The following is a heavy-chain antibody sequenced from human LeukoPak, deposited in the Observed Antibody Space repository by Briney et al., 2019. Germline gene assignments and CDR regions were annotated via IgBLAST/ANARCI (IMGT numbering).Heavy chain of an antibody. Sequence: SETLSLTCTVSGGSISSSSYYWGWIRQPPGKGLEWIGSIYYSGSTYYNPPLKSRVTISVDTSKNQFSLKLSSVTAADTAVYYCARWWELLSWFDPWGQGTLVTVSS. J-gene: IGHJ5*02. CDR3: ARWWELLSWFDP. D-gene: IGHD1-26*01. V-gene: IGHV4-39*01. CDR1: GGSISSSSYY. CDR2: IYYSGST.